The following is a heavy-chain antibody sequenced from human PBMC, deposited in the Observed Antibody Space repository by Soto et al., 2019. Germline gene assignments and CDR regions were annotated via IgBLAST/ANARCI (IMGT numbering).Heavy chain of an antibody. J-gene: IGHJ3*02. CDR1: GYSFTSYW. Sequence: LGESLKISCKGSGYSFTSYWISWVRQMPGKGLEWMGRIDPSDSYTNYSPSFQGHVTISADKSISTAYLQWSSLKASDTAMYYCARRWGYYYDSSGYRGAFDIWGQGTMVTVSS. CDR2: IDPSDSYT. CDR3: ARRWGYYYDSSGYRGAFDI. V-gene: IGHV5-10-1*01. D-gene: IGHD3-22*01.